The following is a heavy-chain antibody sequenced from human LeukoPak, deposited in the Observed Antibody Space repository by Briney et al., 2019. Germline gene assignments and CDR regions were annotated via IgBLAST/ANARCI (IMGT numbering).Heavy chain of an antibody. D-gene: IGHD3-3*01. CDR1: GFTFSSYA. J-gene: IGHJ5*02. Sequence: GGSLRLSCAASGFTFSSYAMSWVRQAPGKGLEWVSAISGSGGSTYYADSVKGRFTISRDNSKNTLYLQMNSLRAEDTAVYYCANSGGGSFGVVIDNWFDPWGQETLVTVSS. CDR2: ISGSGGST. CDR3: ANSGGGSFGVVIDNWFDP. V-gene: IGHV3-23*01.